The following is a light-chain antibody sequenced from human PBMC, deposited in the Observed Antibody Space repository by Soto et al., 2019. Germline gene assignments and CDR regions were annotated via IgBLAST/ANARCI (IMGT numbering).Light chain of an antibody. CDR1: SSDVGSYNL. CDR2: EGS. Sequence: QSVLTQPASVAGSPGQSITISCTGNSSDVGSYNLVSWYQQHPGKAPKLMICEGSKRPSGVSNRFSGSKSGNTASLTISGLQAEDEADYYCSSYAGSSTFEFGGGTKLTVL. V-gene: IGLV2-23*03. CDR3: SSYAGSSTFE. J-gene: IGLJ2*01.